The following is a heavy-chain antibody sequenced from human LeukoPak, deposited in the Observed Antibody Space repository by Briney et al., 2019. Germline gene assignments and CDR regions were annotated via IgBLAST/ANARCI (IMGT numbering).Heavy chain of an antibody. D-gene: IGHD6-19*01. CDR2: ISYDGSSK. CDR3: AREYSSGFDY. Sequence: PGGSLRLSCAASGFTFSSYAMHWVRQAPGKGLEWVAVISYDGSSKYYADSVKGRFTISRDNSKNTLYLQMNSLRAEDTAVYYCAREYSSGFDYWGQGTLVTVSS. J-gene: IGHJ4*02. V-gene: IGHV3-30-3*01. CDR1: GFTFSSYA.